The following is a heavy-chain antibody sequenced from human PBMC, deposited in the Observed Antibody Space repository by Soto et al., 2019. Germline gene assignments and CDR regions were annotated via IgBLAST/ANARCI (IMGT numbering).Heavy chain of an antibody. CDR2: IDWDEDR. J-gene: IGHJ4*02. CDR3: ARMRSDYDSSGLDY. D-gene: IGHD3-22*01. Sequence: SGPTLVNPTETLTLTCTFSGFSLSTSGMRVSWIRQAPVKALEWLARIDWDEDRFYSTSLKTRLTISKDTSKNQVVLTMTKMDPVDTATYYCARMRSDYDSSGLDYWGQGILVTVSS. V-gene: IGHV2-70*04. CDR1: GFSLSTSGMR.